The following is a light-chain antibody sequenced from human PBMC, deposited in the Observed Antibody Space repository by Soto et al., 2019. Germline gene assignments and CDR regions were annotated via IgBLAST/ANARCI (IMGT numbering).Light chain of an antibody. CDR1: QSVSSY. CDR3: QQNNSNSFT. V-gene: IGKV3-15*01. J-gene: IGKJ5*01. Sequence: VTPVSLEPLCVCPGARATLSCRASQSVSSYLAWYQQTHGQAPRILIYGASTRDTGIPARFSGSGSGTEFTLTISSLQPDDVTTYYCQQNNSNSFTFGQGTRLEIK. CDR2: GAS.